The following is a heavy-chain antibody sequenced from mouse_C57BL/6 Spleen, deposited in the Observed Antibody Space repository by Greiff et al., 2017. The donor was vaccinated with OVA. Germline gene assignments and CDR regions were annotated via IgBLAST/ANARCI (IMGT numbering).Heavy chain of an antibody. CDR3: ARLGFTTGAMDY. D-gene: IGHD1-1*01. Sequence: EVMLVESGGGLVQPGESLKLSCESNEYEFPSHDMYWVRKTPEKRLELVAAINRDGGSTYYPDTMERRFIITRDNTKKTLYLQMSSLRSEDTALYYCARLGFTTGAMDYWGQGTSVTVSS. V-gene: IGHV5-2*01. CDR1: EYEFPSHD. CDR2: INRDGGST. J-gene: IGHJ4*01.